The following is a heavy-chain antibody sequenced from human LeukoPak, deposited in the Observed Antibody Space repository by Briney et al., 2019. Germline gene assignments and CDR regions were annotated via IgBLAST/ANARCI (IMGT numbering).Heavy chain of an antibody. V-gene: IGHV3-11*01. CDR1: GFTFSDYY. D-gene: IGHD7-27*01. CDR2: ISSSGSTI. Sequence: NPGGSLRLSCAASGFTFSDYYMSWIRQAPGKGLKWVSYISSSGSTIYYADSVKGRFTISRDNSKNTLYLQMNSLRAEDTAVYHCASTLGMMGYFEYWGQGTLVTVSS. CDR3: ASTLGMMGYFEY. J-gene: IGHJ4*02.